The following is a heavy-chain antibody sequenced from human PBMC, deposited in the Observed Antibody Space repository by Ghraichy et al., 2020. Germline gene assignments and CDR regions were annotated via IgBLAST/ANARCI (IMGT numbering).Heavy chain of an antibody. CDR1: GGPFSSYA. J-gene: IGHJ4*02. Sequence: SVKVSCKASGGPFSSYAISWVRQAPGQGLEWMGRIIPILGIANYAQKFQGRVTITADKSTSTAYMELSSLRSEDTAVYYCARDYFLDGYNFSPGDYWGQGTLVTVSS. CDR2: IIPILGIA. V-gene: IGHV1-69*04. CDR3: ARDYFLDGYNFSPGDY. D-gene: IGHD5-24*01.